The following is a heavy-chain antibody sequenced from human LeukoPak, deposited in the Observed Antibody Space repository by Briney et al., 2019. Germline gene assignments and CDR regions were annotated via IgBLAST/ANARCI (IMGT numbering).Heavy chain of an antibody. CDR2: INHSGST. J-gene: IGHJ4*02. D-gene: IGHD4-17*01. V-gene: IGHV4-34*01. CDR1: GGSFSGYY. CDR3: GRRTFYGDYVDY. Sequence: KPSETLSLTCAVYGGSFSGYYWSWIRQPPGKGLEWIGEINHSGSTHYNPSLRSRVAISVDTSKDQFSLKLSSVTAADTAVYYCGRRTFYGDYVDYWGQGTLVTVSS.